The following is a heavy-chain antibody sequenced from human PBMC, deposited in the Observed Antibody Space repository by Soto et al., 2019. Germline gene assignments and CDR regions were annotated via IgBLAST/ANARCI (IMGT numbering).Heavy chain of an antibody. CDR1: GYTFTTYG. CDR3: ARVGFLWFGERQGFDP. D-gene: IGHD3-10*01. CDR2: ISTYNGNT. V-gene: IGHV1-18*01. Sequence: QVQLVQSGAEVKKPGASVKVSCKASGYTFTTYGISWVRQAPGQGLEWMGWISTYNGNTNYAQKLQGRVTMTTDTSTSTADMELRSLRSDDTAVYYCARVGFLWFGERQGFDPWGQGTLVTVSS. J-gene: IGHJ5*02.